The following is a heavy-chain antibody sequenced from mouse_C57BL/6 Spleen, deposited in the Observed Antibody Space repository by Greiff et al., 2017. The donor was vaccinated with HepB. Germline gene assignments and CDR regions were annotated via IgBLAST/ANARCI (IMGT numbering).Heavy chain of an antibody. CDR3: ARYSYGSLWYFDV. V-gene: IGHV7-3*01. D-gene: IGHD1-1*01. J-gene: IGHJ1*03. CDR1: GFTFTDYY. CDR2: IRNKANGYTT. Sequence: EVQRVESGGGLVQPGGSLSLSCAASGFTFTDYYMSWVRQPPGKALEWLGFIRNKANGYTTEYSASVKGRFTISRDNSQSILYLQMNALRAEDSATYYCARYSYGSLWYFDVWGTGTTVTVSS.